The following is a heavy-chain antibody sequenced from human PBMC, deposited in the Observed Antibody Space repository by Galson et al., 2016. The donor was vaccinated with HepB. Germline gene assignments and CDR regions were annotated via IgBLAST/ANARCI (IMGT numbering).Heavy chain of an antibody. CDR3: AKDGRYCRPGSCYIDY. V-gene: IGHV3-23*01. CDR1: GFTFSSYA. Sequence: SLRLSCAASGFTFSSYAMNWVRQPPGKGLEWVSGISGSAGSTYYADSVKSRFTVSRDNSKTTLYLQMNSLRADDTAVYYCAKDGRYCRPGSCYIDYWGQGTLVTVSS. CDR2: ISGSAGST. D-gene: IGHD2-15*01. J-gene: IGHJ4*02.